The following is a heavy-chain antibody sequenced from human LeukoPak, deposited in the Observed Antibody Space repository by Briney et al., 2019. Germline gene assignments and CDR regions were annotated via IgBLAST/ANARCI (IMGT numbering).Heavy chain of an antibody. V-gene: IGHV3-30*02. CDR1: GFTFSSYG. CDR3: AKASDYYGSGRGNHYYYYGMDV. Sequence: GGSLRLSCAASGFTFSSYGMHWVRQAPGKGLEWVAFIRYDGSNKYYADSVKGRFTISRDNSKNTLYLQMNSLRAEDTAVYYCAKASDYYGSGRGNHYYYYGMDVWSQGTTVTVSS. CDR2: IRYDGSNK. J-gene: IGHJ6*02. D-gene: IGHD3-10*01.